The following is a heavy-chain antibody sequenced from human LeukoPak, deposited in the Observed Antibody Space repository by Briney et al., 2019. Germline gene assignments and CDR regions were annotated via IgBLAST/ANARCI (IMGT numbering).Heavy chain of an antibody. V-gene: IGHV1-69*13. CDR2: IIPIFGTA. CDR3: ARVGVRGYYDSSGPDGY. CDR1: GGTFSSYA. Sequence: ASVKVSCKASGGTFSSYAISWVRQAPGQGLEWMGGIIPIFGTANYAQKFQGRVTITADESTSTAYMELSSLRSEGTAVYYCARVGVRGYYDSSGPDGYWGQGTLVTVSS. J-gene: IGHJ4*02. D-gene: IGHD3-22*01.